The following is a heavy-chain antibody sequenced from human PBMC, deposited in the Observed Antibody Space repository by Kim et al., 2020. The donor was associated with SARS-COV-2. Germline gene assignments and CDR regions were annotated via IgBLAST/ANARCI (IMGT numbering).Heavy chain of an antibody. Sequence: GRFTISRDNAKNTLYLQMNSLRAEDTAVYYCARGLYYYDSSGPGYNWFDPWGQGTLVTVSS. V-gene: IGHV3-74*01. J-gene: IGHJ5*02. CDR3: ARGLYYYDSSGPGYNWFDP. D-gene: IGHD3-22*01.